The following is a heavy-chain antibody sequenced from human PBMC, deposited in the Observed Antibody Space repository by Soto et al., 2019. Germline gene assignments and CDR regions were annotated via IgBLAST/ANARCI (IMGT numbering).Heavy chain of an antibody. J-gene: IGHJ6*02. CDR2: LYYSGKI. CDR3: ARAYYYGSGSYYYYYGMDV. Sequence: SETLSLTCTVSGGSISSSNYYWGWIRQPPGKGLEWIGSLYYSGKIYYNPSLKSRVTISVDTSKNQFSLKLSSVTAADTAVYYCARAYYYGSGSYYYYYGMDVWGQGTTVTVSS. D-gene: IGHD3-10*01. CDR1: GGSISSSNYY. V-gene: IGHV4-39*01.